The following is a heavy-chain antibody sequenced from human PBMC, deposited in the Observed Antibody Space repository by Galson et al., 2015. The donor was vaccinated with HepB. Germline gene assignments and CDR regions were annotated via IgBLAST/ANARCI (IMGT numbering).Heavy chain of an antibody. V-gene: IGHV6-1*01. Sequence: CAISGDSVSSNSAAWNRVRQSPSRGLEWLGRTYYRSKWYNDYAVSVKSRITINPDTSKNQFSLQLNSVTPEDTAVYYCTRASGTNWPFHYWGQGTLVTASS. CDR3: TRASGTNWPFHY. CDR2: TYYRSKWYN. D-gene: IGHD7-27*01. J-gene: IGHJ4*02. CDR1: GDSVSSNSAA.